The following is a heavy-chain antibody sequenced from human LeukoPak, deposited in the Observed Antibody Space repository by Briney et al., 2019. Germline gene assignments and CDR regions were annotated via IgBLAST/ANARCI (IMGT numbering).Heavy chain of an antibody. V-gene: IGHV4-59*01. CDR1: GGSISSYY. Sequence: SETLSLTCTVSGGSISSYYWSWIRQPPGKGLEWIGYIYYSGSTNYNPSLKSRVTISVDTSKNQFSLKLSSVTAADTAVYYCARKAPKKGWFDPWGQGTLVTVSS. CDR2: IYYSGST. J-gene: IGHJ5*02. CDR3: ARKAPKKGWFDP.